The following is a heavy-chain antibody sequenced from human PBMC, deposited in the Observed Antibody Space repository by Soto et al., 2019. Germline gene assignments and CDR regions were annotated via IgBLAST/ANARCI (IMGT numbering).Heavy chain of an antibody. J-gene: IGHJ6*02. V-gene: IGHV4-34*01. CDR2: INHSGST. D-gene: IGHD3-10*01. CDR1: GGALSGYY. Sequence: SETRSLPGAVYGGALSGYYWSWIRQPPGKGLGWRGAINHSGSTTDSPSLTSRVTISVDTTKNKSSLKLSSVSAADTAAYYCATGQGARGVIITTYYYYGMDVWGQGTTVTVSS. CDR3: ATGQGARGVIITTYYYYGMDV.